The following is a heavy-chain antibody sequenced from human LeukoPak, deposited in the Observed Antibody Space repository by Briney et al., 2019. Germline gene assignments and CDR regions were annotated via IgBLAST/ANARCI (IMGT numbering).Heavy chain of an antibody. CDR3: TRDPPSSGWSFDY. CDR2: IWFDGKTT. D-gene: IGHD6-19*01. Sequence: GSLRLSCAASGFTFSTHAMHWVRQAPAKGLEWVAMIWFDGKTTYYVNSVKGRFTISRDNSKNTVDLRMNSLRAEDTAVYYCTRDPPSSGWSFDYWGQGTLVTVSS. CDR1: GFTFSTHA. V-gene: IGHV3-33*01. J-gene: IGHJ4*02.